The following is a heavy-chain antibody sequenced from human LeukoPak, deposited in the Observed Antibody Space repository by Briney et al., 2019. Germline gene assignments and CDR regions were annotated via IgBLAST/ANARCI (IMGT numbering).Heavy chain of an antibody. CDR1: GFTFSSYA. J-gene: IGHJ4*02. V-gene: IGHV3-23*01. CDR3: ARQRSSWYYFDY. Sequence: GGSLRLSCAASGFTFSSYAMSWVRQAPGKGLEWVSAISGSGGSTYYADSVKGRFTISRDNSKNTLYLQMNSLRAEDTAVYYCARQRSSWYYFDYWGQGTLVTVSS. D-gene: IGHD6-13*01. CDR2: ISGSGGST.